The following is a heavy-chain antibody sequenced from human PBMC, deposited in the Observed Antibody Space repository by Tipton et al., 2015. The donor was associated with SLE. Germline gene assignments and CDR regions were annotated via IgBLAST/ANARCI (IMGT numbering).Heavy chain of an antibody. V-gene: IGHV4-38-2*02. Sequence: GLVKPSETLSLSCDVSGFSISSGYYWGWIRQPPGKGLEWIGSIYQSGNTYYNPSLKSRVTISVDKSKTQFSLKLSSVTAADTAVYYCARESYGGATTFDYWGQGTLVTVSS. J-gene: IGHJ4*02. CDR2: IYQSGNT. CDR3: ARESYGGATTFDY. D-gene: IGHD1-26*01. CDR1: GFSISSGYY.